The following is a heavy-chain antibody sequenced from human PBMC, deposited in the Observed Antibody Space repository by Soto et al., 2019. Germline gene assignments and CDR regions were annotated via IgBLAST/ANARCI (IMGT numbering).Heavy chain of an antibody. D-gene: IGHD6-19*01. V-gene: IGHV2-5*02. CDR2: IYWDDDK. J-gene: IGHJ4*02. Sequence: SGLRGEPTQTLTLTCTFSGFSLSTRGVGVGWIRQPPGKALEWLGLIYWDDDKRYSPSLKSRLTITKDTSKNQVVLTMTNLDPVDTATYYCAHRGSSWQLDYWGQGTLVTVSS. CDR3: AHRGSSWQLDY. CDR1: GFSLSTRGVG.